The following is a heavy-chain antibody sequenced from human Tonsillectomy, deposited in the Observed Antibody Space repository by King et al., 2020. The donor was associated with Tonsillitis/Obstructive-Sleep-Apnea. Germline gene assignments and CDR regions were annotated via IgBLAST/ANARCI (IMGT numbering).Heavy chain of an antibody. J-gene: IGHJ6*02. CDR1: GGTFSTYA. V-gene: IGHV1-69*10. Sequence: QLVQSGAEVKKPGSSVKVSCKASGGTFSTYAISWVRQAPGQGLEWMGGIITILGIANYAQRFRGRVTITADRSTCTAYMELSSLRSEDTAVYYCARAQYCDSVGHYYYYCGMDVWGPGTTVTVSS. CDR2: IITILGIA. D-gene: IGHD4-17*01. CDR3: ARAQYCDSVGHYYYYCGMDV.